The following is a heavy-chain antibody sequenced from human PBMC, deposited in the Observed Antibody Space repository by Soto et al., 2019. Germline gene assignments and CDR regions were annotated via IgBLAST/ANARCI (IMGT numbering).Heavy chain of an antibody. CDR1: GYTFTSYA. Sequence: QVQLVQSGAEVKKPGASVTVSCKASGYTFTSYAMNRVRQAPGQRLEWMGWINAGNGNTQYSQKLQGRVTITRDTAPKTGYMELSSLRSECTAVYYWARGVAGPLHWFDPCGQGTLVTVSS. J-gene: IGHJ5*02. D-gene: IGHD6-19*01. CDR2: INAGNGNT. CDR3: ARGVAGPLHWFDP. V-gene: IGHV1-3*01.